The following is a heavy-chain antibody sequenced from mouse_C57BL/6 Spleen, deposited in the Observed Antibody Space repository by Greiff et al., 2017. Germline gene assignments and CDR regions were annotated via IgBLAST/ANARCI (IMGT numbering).Heavy chain of an antibody. D-gene: IGHD1-1*01. CDR2: INPSDGGT. Sequence: QVQLQQPGTELVKPGASVKLSCKASGYTFTSYWMHWVKQRPGQGLEWIGKINPSDGGTNYNEKFKSKATLTVDKSTSTAYMQISSLTSEDTAVYYCARGDYYYGSSHLDYWGQGTTLTVSS. CDR3: ARGDYYYGSSHLDY. J-gene: IGHJ2*01. V-gene: IGHV1-53*01. CDR1: GYTFTSYW.